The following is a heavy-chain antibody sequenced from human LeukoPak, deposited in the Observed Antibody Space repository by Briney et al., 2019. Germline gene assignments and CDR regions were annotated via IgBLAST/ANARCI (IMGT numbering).Heavy chain of an antibody. Sequence: SETLSLTCTVSGGSISSSTYYWGWIRQPPGRGLEWIGSIYYSGSTYYNPSLKSRVTISVDTSKNQFSLKLSSVTAADTAVYYCASRREDIVATIDYWGQGTLVTVSS. J-gene: IGHJ4*02. V-gene: IGHV4-39*01. CDR2: IYYSGST. CDR1: GGSISSSTYY. CDR3: ASRREDIVATIDY. D-gene: IGHD5-12*01.